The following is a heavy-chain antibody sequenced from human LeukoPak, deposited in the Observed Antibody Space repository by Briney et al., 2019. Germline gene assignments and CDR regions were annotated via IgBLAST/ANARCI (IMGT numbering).Heavy chain of an antibody. CDR2: INWNGGST. V-gene: IGHV3-20*04. D-gene: IGHD6-19*01. CDR3: ARDLCGWVQGQFDY. J-gene: IGHJ4*02. CDR1: GFTFDDYG. Sequence: GGSLRLSCAASGFTFDDYGMSWVRQAPGKGLEWVSGINWNGGSTGYADSVKGRFTISRDNAKNSLYLQMNSLRAEDTALYYCARDLCGWVQGQFDYWGQGTLVTVSS.